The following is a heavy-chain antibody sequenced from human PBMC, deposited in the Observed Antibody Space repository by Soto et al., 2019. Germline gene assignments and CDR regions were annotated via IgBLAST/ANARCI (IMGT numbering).Heavy chain of an antibody. Sequence: ASVKVSCKASGYTFTSYYIHWVRQAPGQGLQWMGIINPVGGTTTYAQKFQGRVTMTRDTSTTTVYMELNSLRSEDTAVYYCAREQSSLPALFDSWGQGSLVIVSS. J-gene: IGHJ5*01. CDR3: AREQSSLPALFDS. CDR1: GYTFTSYY. D-gene: IGHD6-19*01. CDR2: INPVGGTT. V-gene: IGHV1-46*01.